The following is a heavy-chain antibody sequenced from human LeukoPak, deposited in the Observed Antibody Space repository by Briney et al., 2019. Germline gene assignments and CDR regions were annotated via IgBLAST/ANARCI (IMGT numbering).Heavy chain of an antibody. CDR1: Y. D-gene: IGHD2-21*02. J-gene: IGHJ4*02. Sequence: YXHWVRQAPGXXXEGXGWINPNSGGTNYAQKFQGRVTMTRDTSISTAYMELSRLRSDDTAVYYCAIFPTIVVVTANFDYWGQGTLVTVSS. V-gene: IGHV1-2*02. CDR2: INPNSGGT. CDR3: AIFPTIVVVTANFDY.